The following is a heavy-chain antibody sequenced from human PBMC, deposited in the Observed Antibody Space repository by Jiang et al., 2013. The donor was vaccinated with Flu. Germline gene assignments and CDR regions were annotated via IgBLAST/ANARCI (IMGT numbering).Heavy chain of an antibody. CDR2: INPTSGNT. V-gene: IGHV1-46*01. J-gene: IGHJ4*02. Sequence: GAEVKKPGASVKVSCKASGYIFTNYYLHWVRQAPGRGLEWMGMINPTSGNTDYPQKFQGRVTMTRDTSTSTVYMELRSLKSEDTAVYYCARGESFGRSFDYWGQGTLVTVSS. D-gene: IGHD3/OR15-3a*01. CDR1: GYIFTNYY. CDR3: ARGESFGRSFDY.